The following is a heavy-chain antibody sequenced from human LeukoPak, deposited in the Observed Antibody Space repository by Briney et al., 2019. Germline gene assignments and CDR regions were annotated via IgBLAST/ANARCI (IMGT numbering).Heavy chain of an antibody. J-gene: IGHJ4*02. CDR1: GFTFSEYA. Sequence: PGGSLRLSCAASGFTFSEYAMHWVRQAPGKGLEGGAVISYDGRQKYYADSVKGRFTISRDNSKGTVSLQMNSLRTEDTAVYYCVRGSGTYYPFDHWGQGTLVTVSS. CDR3: VRGSGTYYPFDH. CDR2: ISYDGRQK. D-gene: IGHD1-26*01. V-gene: IGHV3-30-3*01.